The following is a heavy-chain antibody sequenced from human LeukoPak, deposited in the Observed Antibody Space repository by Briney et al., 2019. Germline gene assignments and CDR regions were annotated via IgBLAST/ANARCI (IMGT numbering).Heavy chain of an antibody. V-gene: IGHV4-39*07. J-gene: IGHJ5*02. CDR3: AREKGYGAIWNWFDP. Sequence: SETLSLTCTVSSGSISTSNYYWGWVRQPPGKALEWIGNIFYSGSTYYSPSLKSRVTMSVDTSKNQFSLKLKSVTAADTAVYYCAREKGYGAIWNWFDPWGQGTLVTVSS. CDR1: SGSISTSNYY. D-gene: IGHD4-17*01. CDR2: IFYSGST.